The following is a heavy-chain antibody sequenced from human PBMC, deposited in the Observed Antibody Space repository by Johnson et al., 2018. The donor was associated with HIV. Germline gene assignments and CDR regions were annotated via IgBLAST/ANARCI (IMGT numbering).Heavy chain of an antibody. J-gene: IGHJ3*02. Sequence: VQVVESGGGLVQPGGSLSLSCAASGFTFDDYGMSWVRQAPGKGLEWVSAISGSGGSTYYADSVMGRFTISRDNSKNTLYLQMNSLRAEDTAVYYCAKDRIVGAIGDAFDIWGQGTMVTVSS. CDR3: AKDRIVGAIGDAFDI. CDR1: GFTFDDYG. D-gene: IGHD1-26*01. V-gene: IGHV3-23*04. CDR2: ISGSGGST.